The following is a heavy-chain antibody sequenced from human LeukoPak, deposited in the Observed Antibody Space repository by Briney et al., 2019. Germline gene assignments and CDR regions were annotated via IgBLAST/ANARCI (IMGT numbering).Heavy chain of an antibody. CDR2: ISSSGSTI. CDR3: ARSAQWELPAPVDY. Sequence: NPGGSLRLPCAASGFTFSDYYMSWIRQAPGKGLEWVSYISSSGSTIYYADSVKGRFTISRDNAKNSLYLQMNSLRAEDTAVYYCARSAQWELPAPVDYWGQGTLVTVSS. J-gene: IGHJ4*02. V-gene: IGHV3-11*04. D-gene: IGHD1-26*01. CDR1: GFTFSDYY.